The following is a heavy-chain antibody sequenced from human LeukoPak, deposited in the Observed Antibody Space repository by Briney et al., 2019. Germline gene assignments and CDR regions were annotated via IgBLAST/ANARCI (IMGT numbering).Heavy chain of an antibody. J-gene: IGHJ4*02. CDR2: ISSSGNT. Sequence: SETLSLTCTVSGGSISGFHWSWIRQPAGRGLEWIGRISSSGNTNYSPSLKSRVTMSVDTSKNQFSLKLRSVTAADTALYYCARATSGTYYYFDSWGRGTLVAVSS. CDR3: ARATSGTYYYFDS. V-gene: IGHV4-4*07. CDR1: GGSISGFH. D-gene: IGHD3-10*01.